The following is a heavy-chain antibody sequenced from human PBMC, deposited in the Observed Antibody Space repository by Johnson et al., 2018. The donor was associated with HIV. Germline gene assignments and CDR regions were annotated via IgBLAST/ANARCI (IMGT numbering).Heavy chain of an antibody. V-gene: IGHV3-23*01. Sequence: EVQLLESGGGVVQPGRSLRLSCAASGFTFSSYAMNWVRQAPGKGLEWVSAISGRGGSTYYADSVKGRFTISRDNSKNTLYLQMNSLRAEDTALYYCAKDRSTGWYPAFDIWGQGTMVTVSS. CDR2: ISGRGGST. CDR1: GFTFSSYA. D-gene: IGHD6-19*01. CDR3: AKDRSTGWYPAFDI. J-gene: IGHJ3*02.